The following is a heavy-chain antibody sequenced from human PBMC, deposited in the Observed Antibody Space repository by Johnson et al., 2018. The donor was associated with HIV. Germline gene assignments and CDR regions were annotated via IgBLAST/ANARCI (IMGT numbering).Heavy chain of an antibody. Sequence: VQLVESGGGVVRPGGSLRLSCAASGFTFDDYGMSWVRQAPGKGLEWVSGINWNGGSTGYADSVKGRFTISRDNAKNSLYLQMKSLRAEETALYYCARPDGAVASDFNAFDIWGQGTMVTVSS. CDR1: GFTFDDYG. J-gene: IGHJ3*02. V-gene: IGHV3-20*04. CDR3: ARPDGAVASDFNAFDI. CDR2: INWNGGST. D-gene: IGHD6-19*01.